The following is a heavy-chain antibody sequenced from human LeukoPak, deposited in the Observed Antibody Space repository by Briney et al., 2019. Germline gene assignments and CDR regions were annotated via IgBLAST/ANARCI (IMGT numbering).Heavy chain of an antibody. V-gene: IGHV3-66*01. Sequence: GGSLRLSCAASGLXVSSNYMGWVRQAPGKGLEWVSIIYSGGSTYFADSVKGRFTISRDNSKNTLYLQMNSLRAEDTAVYYCAREDSSSSYFDYWGQGTLVTVSS. D-gene: IGHD6-13*01. CDR1: GLXVSSNY. CDR3: AREDSSSSYFDY. J-gene: IGHJ4*02. CDR2: IYSGGST.